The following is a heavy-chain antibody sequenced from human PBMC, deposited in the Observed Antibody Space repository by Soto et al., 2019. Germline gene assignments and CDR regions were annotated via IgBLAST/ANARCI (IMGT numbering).Heavy chain of an antibody. CDR2: ITAGNGNT. V-gene: IGHV1-3*01. CDR3: ARVGQHIRKFDP. D-gene: IGHD2-21*01. J-gene: IGHJ5*02. CDR1: GYTFTNYA. Sequence: GASVKVSCKASGYTFTNYALHWVRQAPGQKLEWMGWITAGNGNTRYSEKFQGRVTIAGDTSASTAYLELSSLGSEDTAVYYCARVGQHIRKFDPWGQGTLVTVSS.